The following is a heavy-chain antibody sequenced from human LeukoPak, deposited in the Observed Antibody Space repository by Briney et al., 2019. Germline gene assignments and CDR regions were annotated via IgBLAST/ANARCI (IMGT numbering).Heavy chain of an antibody. J-gene: IGHJ4*02. D-gene: IGHD4-17*01. Sequence: SETLSLTCAVYGGSFSGYYWSWIRQPPGKGLEWIGEINHSGSTYYNPSLKSRVTISVDTSKNQFSLKLSSVTAADTAVYFRASTVTTARRRFGSFDYWGQGTLVTVSS. V-gene: IGHV4-34*01. CDR2: INHSGST. CDR3: ASTVTTARRRFGSFDY. CDR1: GGSFSGYY.